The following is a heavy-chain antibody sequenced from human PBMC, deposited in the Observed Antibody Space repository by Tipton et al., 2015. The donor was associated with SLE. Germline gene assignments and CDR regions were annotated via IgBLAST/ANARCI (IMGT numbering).Heavy chain of an antibody. Sequence: TLSLTCTVSDYSITSSYYWGWIRQSPGRGLEWIATIYHSGTTYYNPSLKSRVTISVDTPKNQFSLKLASVTAADTAMYYCARFERIMIQFGGVTITPGGVDYWGQGTLVTVSS. D-gene: IGHD3-16*01. CDR2: IYHSGTT. V-gene: IGHV4-38-2*02. CDR3: ARFERIMIQFGGVTITPGGVDY. CDR1: DYSITSSYY. J-gene: IGHJ4*02.